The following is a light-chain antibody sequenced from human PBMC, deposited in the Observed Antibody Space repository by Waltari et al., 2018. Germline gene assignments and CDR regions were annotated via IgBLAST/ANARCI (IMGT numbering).Light chain of an antibody. CDR1: SSNIGGYY. CDR3: GAWDSSLSARV. CDR2: DNN. Sequence: QSVLTQPPSVSGDPGQRVTLSCTGRSSNIGGYYVYWYQQFPGTAPKLLIYDNNKRPSVGSERFAGSKSGTSAPLTITGLRPGDEADYSFGAWDSSLSARVFGGGTRLTVL. V-gene: IGLV1-51*01. J-gene: IGLJ2*01.